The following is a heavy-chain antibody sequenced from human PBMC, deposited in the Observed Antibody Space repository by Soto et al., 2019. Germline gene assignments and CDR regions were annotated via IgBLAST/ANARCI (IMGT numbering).Heavy chain of an antibody. D-gene: IGHD3-10*01. V-gene: IGHV1-69*06. CDR2: IIPSYGTT. J-gene: IGHJ6*02. Sequence: QVQLVQSGAEVKKPGSSVRVSCKASGGTFTDFAFSWVRQAPGQGFEWLGGIIPSYGTTNYAQKYQGDVTITADISTSTVYLELTSLTSEDTAVYYCAREEVAACRGQSCYAYNSGIGHFYFYGMDFWGHGTSVTVS. CDR3: AREEVAACRGQSCYAYNSGIGHFYFYGMDF. CDR1: GGTFTDFA.